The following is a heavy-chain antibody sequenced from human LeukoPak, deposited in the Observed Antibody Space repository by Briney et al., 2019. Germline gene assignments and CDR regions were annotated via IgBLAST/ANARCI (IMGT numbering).Heavy chain of an antibody. J-gene: IGHJ4*02. CDR2: ISSSGRTI. CDR1: GFTFSDYY. V-gene: IGHV3-11*04. D-gene: IGHD3-22*01. Sequence: GGSLRLSCSASGFTFSDYYMSWIRQAPGKGLEWVSYISSSGRTIYYADSVKGRFTISRDNAKNSLYLQMNSLRAEDTAVYYCAKDRSRSKTYYYDSSGLTPFDYWGQGTLVTVSS. CDR3: AKDRSRSKTYYYDSSGLTPFDY.